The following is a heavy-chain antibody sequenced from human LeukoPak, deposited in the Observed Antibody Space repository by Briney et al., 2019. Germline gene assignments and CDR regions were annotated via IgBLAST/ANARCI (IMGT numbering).Heavy chain of an antibody. J-gene: IGHJ4*02. D-gene: IGHD4-17*01. CDR2: INCNSGGT. CDR3: ARDSATVTTPYFDY. V-gene: IGHV1-2*04. CDR1: GYTFTGYY. Sequence: ASVKVSCKASGYTFTGYYIHWVRQAPGQGLEWVGWINCNSGGTKSAEEFQGWVTMTRDTSISTVYMEMSRLRSDDTAVYYCARDSATVTTPYFDYWGQGTLVTVPS.